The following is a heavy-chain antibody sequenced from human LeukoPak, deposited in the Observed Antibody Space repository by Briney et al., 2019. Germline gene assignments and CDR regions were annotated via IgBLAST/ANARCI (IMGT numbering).Heavy chain of an antibody. V-gene: IGHV4-39*07. Sequence: PSETLSLTCTVSGGSISSSSYYWGWIRQPPGKGLEWIGSIYYSGSTYYNPSLKSRVTISVDTSKNQFSLKLSSVTAADTAVYYCAREETVTPYGIDYWGQGTLVTVSS. J-gene: IGHJ4*02. CDR3: AREETVTPYGIDY. CDR1: GGSISSSSYY. D-gene: IGHD4-11*01. CDR2: IYYSGST.